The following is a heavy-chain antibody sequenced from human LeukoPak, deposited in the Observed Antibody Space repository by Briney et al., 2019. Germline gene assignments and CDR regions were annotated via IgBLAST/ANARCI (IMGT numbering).Heavy chain of an antibody. J-gene: IGHJ5*02. CDR2: ISYDGSNK. CDR1: GFTFSSYG. V-gene: IGHV3-30*03. Sequence: PGGSLRLSCAASGFTFSSYGMHWVHQAPGKGLEWVAVISYDGSNKYYADSVKGRFTISRDNSKNTLYLQMNSLRAEDTAVYYCAPDHYYDSSGYPISYNWFDPWGQGTLVTVSS. D-gene: IGHD3-22*01. CDR3: APDHYYDSSGYPISYNWFDP.